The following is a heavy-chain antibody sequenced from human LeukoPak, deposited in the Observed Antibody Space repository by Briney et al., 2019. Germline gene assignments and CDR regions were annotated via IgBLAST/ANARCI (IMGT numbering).Heavy chain of an antibody. D-gene: IGHD3-22*01. CDR1: GYTFTSYY. V-gene: IGHV1-46*01. Sequence: APVKVSCKASGYTFTSYYIHWVRQAPGQGLEWMGIINPSAGSTSYAQKFQGRVTMTRDMSTSTVYMELSSLRSEDTAVYYCARGHIYYSDTRDFHDVFDIWGQGTMVTVSS. J-gene: IGHJ3*02. CDR2: INPSAGST. CDR3: ARGHIYYSDTRDFHDVFDI.